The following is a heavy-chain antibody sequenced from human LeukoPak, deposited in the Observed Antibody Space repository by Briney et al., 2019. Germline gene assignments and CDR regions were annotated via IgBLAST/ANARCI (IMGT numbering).Heavy chain of an antibody. CDR2: INWRGGIT. D-gene: IGHD1-26*01. Sequence: PGGSLRLSCAASGFPFEQYDMSWVRQAPERGLEWVSYINWRGGITRYVDSVKGRFTISRVNAKNSLYIQMNSLRAQDTALFYCTRVQWELVSAFDIWGQGTMFTVSS. CDR1: GFPFEQYD. CDR3: TRVQWELVSAFDI. V-gene: IGHV3-20*04. J-gene: IGHJ3*02.